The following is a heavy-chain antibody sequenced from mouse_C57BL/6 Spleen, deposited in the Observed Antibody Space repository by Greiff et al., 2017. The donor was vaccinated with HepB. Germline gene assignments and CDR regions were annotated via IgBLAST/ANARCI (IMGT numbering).Heavy chain of an antibody. D-gene: IGHD2-5*01. V-gene: IGHV3-6*01. J-gene: IGHJ1*03. Sequence: ESGPGLVKPSQSLSLTCSVTGYSITSGYYWNWIRQFPGNKLEWMGYISYDGSNNYNPSLKNRISITRDTSKNQFFLKLNSVTTEDTATYYCAREGLDYSNYGYFDVWGTGTTVTVSS. CDR3: AREGLDYSNYGYFDV. CDR1: GYSITSGYY. CDR2: ISYDGSN.